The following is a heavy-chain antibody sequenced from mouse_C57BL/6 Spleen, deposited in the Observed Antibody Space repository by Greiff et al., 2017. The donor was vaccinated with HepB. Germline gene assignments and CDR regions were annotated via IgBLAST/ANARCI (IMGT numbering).Heavy chain of an antibody. V-gene: IGHV1-55*01. Sequence: QVQLQQSGAELVKPGASVKMSCKASGYTFTSYWITWVKQRPGQGLEWIGDIYPGSGSTNYNEKFKSKATLTVDTSSSTAYMQLSSLTSEDSAVYYCAREGLGSSYAMDYWGQGTSVTVSS. J-gene: IGHJ4*01. CDR2: IYPGSGST. CDR1: GYTFTSYW. D-gene: IGHD1-1*01. CDR3: AREGLGSSYAMDY.